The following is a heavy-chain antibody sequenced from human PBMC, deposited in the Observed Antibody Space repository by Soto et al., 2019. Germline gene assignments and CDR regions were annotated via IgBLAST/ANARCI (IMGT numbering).Heavy chain of an antibody. V-gene: IGHV6-1*01. CDR1: GDSVSSNSAA. D-gene: IGHD4-17*01. CDR3: ARGTVTTTIINYYYYYGMDV. J-gene: IGHJ6*02. CDR2: TYYRSKWYN. Sequence: PSQTLSLTCAISGDSVSSNSAAWNWIRQSPSRGLEWLGRTYYRSKWYNDYAVSGKSRITINPDTSKNQFSLQLNSVTPEDTAVYYCARGTVTTTIINYYYYYGMDVWGQGTTVTVSS.